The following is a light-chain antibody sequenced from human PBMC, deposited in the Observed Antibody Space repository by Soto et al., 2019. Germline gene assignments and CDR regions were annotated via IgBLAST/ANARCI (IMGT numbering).Light chain of an antibody. J-gene: IGLJ1*01. CDR1: SSDIGSYNY. CDR2: EVS. V-gene: IGLV2-14*01. Sequence: QSALTQPASVSGSPGQSIAISCTGTSSDIGSYNYVSWYQQHPGKAPKLIIHEVSNRPSGISDHFSGSKSGNTASLTISGLQADDEADYYCSSHTTYSTRIFGTGTK. CDR3: SSHTTYSTRI.